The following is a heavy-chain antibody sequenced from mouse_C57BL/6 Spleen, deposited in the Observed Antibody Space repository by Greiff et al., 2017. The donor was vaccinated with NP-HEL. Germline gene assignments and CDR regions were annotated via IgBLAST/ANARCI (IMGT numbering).Heavy chain of an antibody. CDR1: GFNIKDDY. D-gene: IGHD1-1*01. CDR2: IDPENGDT. Sequence: EVQLQQSGAELVRPGASVKLSCTASGFNIKDDYMHWVKQRPEQGLEWIGWIDPENGDTEYASKFQGKATITADTSSNTAYLQLSSLTSEDTAVYYCTTGITTVSPWIAYWGQGTLVTVSA. V-gene: IGHV14-4*01. CDR3: TTGITTVSPWIAY. J-gene: IGHJ3*01.